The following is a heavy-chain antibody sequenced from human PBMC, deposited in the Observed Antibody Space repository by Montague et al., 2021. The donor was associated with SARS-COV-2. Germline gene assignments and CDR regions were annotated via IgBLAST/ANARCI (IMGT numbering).Heavy chain of an antibody. Sequence: ETLSLTCTVSGGSISSYYWSWIRQPPGKGLEWIGYIYYSGSTNXXPSLKSRVTISVDTSKNQFSLKLSSVTAADTAVYYCARGSGWMGNAFDIWGQGTMVTVSS. D-gene: IGHD6-19*01. CDR3: ARGSGWMGNAFDI. CDR2: IYYSGST. J-gene: IGHJ3*02. CDR1: GGSISSYY. V-gene: IGHV4-59*01.